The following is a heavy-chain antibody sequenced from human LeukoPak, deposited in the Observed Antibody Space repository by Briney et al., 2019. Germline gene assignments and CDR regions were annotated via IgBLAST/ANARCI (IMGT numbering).Heavy chain of an antibody. J-gene: IGHJ6*02. CDR1: GYTFTSYY. V-gene: IGHV1-18*04. Sequence: ASVKVSCKASGYTFTSYYMHWVRQAPGQGLEWMGWINAYNGNTNYAQKLQGRVTMTTDTSTNTAYMELRSLRSDDTAVYYCARRYCSGGSCYSDGYYGMDVWGQGTTVTVSS. CDR3: ARRYCSGGSCYSDGYYGMDV. D-gene: IGHD2-15*01. CDR2: INAYNGNT.